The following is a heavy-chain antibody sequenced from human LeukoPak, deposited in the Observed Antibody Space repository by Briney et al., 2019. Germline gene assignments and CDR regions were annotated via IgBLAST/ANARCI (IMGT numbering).Heavy chain of an antibody. D-gene: IGHD3-9*01. CDR2: IYPGDSDT. V-gene: IGHV5-51*01. J-gene: IGHJ4*02. Sequence: GESLKISCKGSGSRFTSYWIGWVRQMPGKGLEWMGIIYPGDSDTRYSPSFQGQVTISADKSISTPYLQWSSLKASDTAMYYCARPGSFDWLLSWGQGTLVTVSS. CDR3: ARPGSFDWLLS. CDR1: GSRFTSYW.